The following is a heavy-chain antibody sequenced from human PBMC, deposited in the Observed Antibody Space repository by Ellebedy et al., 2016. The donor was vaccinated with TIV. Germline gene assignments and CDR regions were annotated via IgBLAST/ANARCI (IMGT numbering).Heavy chain of an antibody. CDR2: IDWDDDK. J-gene: IGHJ5*02. CDR3: AQIMPKSGWTFDP. CDR1: GFSLSTSGMS. D-gene: IGHD6-25*01. Sequence: SGPTLVKPTQTLTLTCSFSGFSLSTSGMSVSWIRQPPGKALEWLARIDWDDDKYYNISLRTRLTISKDTSKTQVILTMTNMDPVDTPTYYCAQIMPKSGWTFDPWGQGTRVTVSS. V-gene: IGHV2-70*11.